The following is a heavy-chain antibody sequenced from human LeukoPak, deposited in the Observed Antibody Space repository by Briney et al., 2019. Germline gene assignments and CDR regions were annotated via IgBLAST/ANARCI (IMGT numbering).Heavy chain of an antibody. J-gene: IGHJ3*02. CDR3: ARGRPPPVIRITMVRQDAFDI. V-gene: IGHV1-2*02. D-gene: IGHD3-10*01. Sequence: ASVKVSCKASGYTFTGYYMHWVRQAPGQGLEWMGWINPNSGGTNYAQKFQGRVTMTRDTSISTAYMELSRLRSDDTAVYYCARGRPPPVIRITMVRQDAFDIWGQGTMVTVSS. CDR1: GYTFTGYY. CDR2: INPNSGGT.